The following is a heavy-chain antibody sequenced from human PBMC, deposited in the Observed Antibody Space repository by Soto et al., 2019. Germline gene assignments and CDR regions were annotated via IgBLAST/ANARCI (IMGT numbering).Heavy chain of an antibody. V-gene: IGHV1-69*02. CDR1: GGTFSSYT. CDR2: IIPILGIA. CDR3: ARTTSAGTINYYYYMDV. Sequence: QVQLVQSGAEVKKPGSSVKVSCKASGGTFSSYTISWVRQAPGQGLEWMGRIIPILGIANYAQKFQGRVTITADKSTSTAYMELSSLRSEDTAVYYCARTTSAGTINYYYYMDVSGKGTTVTLSS. D-gene: IGHD1-1*01. J-gene: IGHJ6*03.